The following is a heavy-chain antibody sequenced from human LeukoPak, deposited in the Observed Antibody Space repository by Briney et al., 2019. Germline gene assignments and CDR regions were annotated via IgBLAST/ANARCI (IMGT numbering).Heavy chain of an antibody. V-gene: IGHV3-64*01. CDR3: ARGRGYYDY. J-gene: IGHJ4*02. CDR2: ISSNGGST. Sequence: PWRSLRLSCAASGFTFSSYAMHWIRQAPGTGLEYVSAISSNGGSTYYANSVKGRFTISKDNSKNTLYLQMVSLRAEDMAVYYCARGRGYYDYWGQGTLVTVSS. CDR1: GFTFSSYA.